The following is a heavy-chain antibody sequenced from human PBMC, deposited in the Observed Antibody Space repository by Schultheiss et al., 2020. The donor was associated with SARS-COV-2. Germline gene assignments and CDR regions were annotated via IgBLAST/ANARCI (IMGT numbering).Heavy chain of an antibody. Sequence: ASVKVSCKASGYTFTSYGISWVRQAPGQGLEWMGWISAYNGNTNYAQKLQGRVTMTTDTSTSTAYMELRSLRSDDTAVYYCAREFYDGLLWFGELFQWGQGTLVTVSS. V-gene: IGHV1-18*01. CDR1: GYTFTSYG. D-gene: IGHD3-10*01. J-gene: IGHJ4*02. CDR3: AREFYDGLLWFGELFQ. CDR2: ISAYNGNT.